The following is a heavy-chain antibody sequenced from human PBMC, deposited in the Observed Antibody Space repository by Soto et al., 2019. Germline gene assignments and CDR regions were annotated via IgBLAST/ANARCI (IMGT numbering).Heavy chain of an antibody. CDR1: AGSVSGSSHY. Sequence: QVQLQESGPGLVKPSETLSLTCRVSAGSVSGSSHYWNWIRQTPGKGLEWIGYIDYSGSTNYNPSLKSRVTISVDTSKTQFSLKLSSVTAADTAVYYCARGGTSSRRAVAGYFHYWGQGTQVTVSS. V-gene: IGHV4-61*01. CDR3: ARGGTSSRRAVAGYFHY. D-gene: IGHD1-7*01. CDR2: IDYSGST. J-gene: IGHJ1*01.